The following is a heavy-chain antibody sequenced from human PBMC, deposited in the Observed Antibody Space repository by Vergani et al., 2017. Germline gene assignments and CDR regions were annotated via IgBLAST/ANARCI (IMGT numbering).Heavy chain of an antibody. J-gene: IGHJ4*02. CDR1: GGSISSSSYY. CDR3: ARSHDMPAWNHFDY. Sequence: QLQLQESGPGLVKPSETLSLTCTVSGGSISSSSYYWGWIRQPPGKGLEWIGSIYYSGSTYYNPSLKSRVTISVDTSKNQFSLKLSSVTAADTAVYYCARSHDMPAWNHFDYWGQGTLVTVSS. CDR2: IYYSGST. V-gene: IGHV4-39*07. D-gene: IGHD1-1*01.